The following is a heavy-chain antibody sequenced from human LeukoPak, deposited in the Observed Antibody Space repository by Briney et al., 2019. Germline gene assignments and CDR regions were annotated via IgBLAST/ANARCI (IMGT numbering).Heavy chain of an antibody. CDR2: ISAYNGKR. V-gene: IGHV1-18*01. CDR3: ARAEGWTLYYMDV. CDR1: VYTFNNYD. J-gene: IGHJ6*03. Sequence: ASVTVSFTSSVYTFNNYDITWVGQAPGQGREGRGWISAYNGKRNYAQKVQGRVTMTTDTSTSTAYMELRSLRSDDTAVYYCARAEGWTLYYMDVWGKGTTVTVSS. D-gene: IGHD2-15*01.